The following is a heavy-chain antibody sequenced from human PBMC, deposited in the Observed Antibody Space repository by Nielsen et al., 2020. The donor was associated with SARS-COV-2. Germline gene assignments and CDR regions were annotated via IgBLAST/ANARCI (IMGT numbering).Heavy chain of an antibody. CDR2: IYRDNINT. Sequence: GGSLRLSCAASGFTVSSNYMSWVRQTPGKGLEWVSVIYRDNINTYYGESVKGRFTISRDNSKNTLYLQMSSLTGEDTAIYYCARGIDLSSNWYGHFESWGQGTLVTVSS. CDR3: ARGIDLSSNWYGHFES. J-gene: IGHJ4*02. V-gene: IGHV3-53*01. D-gene: IGHD6-13*01. CDR1: GFTVSSNY.